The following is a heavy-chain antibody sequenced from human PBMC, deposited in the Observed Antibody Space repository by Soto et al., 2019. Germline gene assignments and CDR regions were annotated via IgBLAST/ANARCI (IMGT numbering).Heavy chain of an antibody. V-gene: IGHV6-1*01. D-gene: IGHD2-2*01. Sequence: QTLSLTCAISGDSVSSSSVTWNWIRLSPSRGLEWLGRTYYRSKWYNDYAESVKSRITINPDTSKNQFSRHLKYVTPEDTAVNYCARGGAVVVPGAVDRHNWFDPWGQGTLVTVSS. J-gene: IGHJ5*02. CDR1: GDSVSSSSVT. CDR2: TYYRSKWYN. CDR3: ARGGAVVVPGAVDRHNWFDP.